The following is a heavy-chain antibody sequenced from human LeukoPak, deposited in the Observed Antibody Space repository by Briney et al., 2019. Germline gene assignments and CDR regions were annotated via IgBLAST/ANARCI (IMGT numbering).Heavy chain of an antibody. V-gene: IGHV1-69*02. D-gene: IGHD2-8*01. CDR2: IIPILGIA. J-gene: IGHJ4*02. CDR3: ARLYCTNGVCPYYFDY. Sequence: ASVKVSCKASGYTXTGYYMHWVRQAPGQGLEWMGRIIPILGIANYAQKFQGRVTITADKSTSTAYMELSSLRSEDTAVYYCARLYCTNGVCPYYFDYWGQGTLVTVSS. CDR1: GYTXTGYY.